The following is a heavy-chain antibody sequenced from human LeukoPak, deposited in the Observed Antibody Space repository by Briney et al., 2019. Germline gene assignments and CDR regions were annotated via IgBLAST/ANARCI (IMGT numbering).Heavy chain of an antibody. J-gene: IGHJ5*02. D-gene: IGHD6-13*01. V-gene: IGHV1-18*01. Sequence: GASVKVSCKASGYIFTSYGISWVRQAPGLGLEWMGWINPYNGNTNYAQNLQGRVTMTTDTSTSTAYMELRSLRSDDTAMYYCARDYSSNWSNWFDPWGQGTLVTVSS. CDR3: ARDYSSNWSNWFDP. CDR1: GYIFTSYG. CDR2: INPYNGNT.